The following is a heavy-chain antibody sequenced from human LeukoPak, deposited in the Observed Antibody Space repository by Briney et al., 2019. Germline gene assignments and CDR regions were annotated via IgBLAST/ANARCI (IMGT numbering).Heavy chain of an antibody. J-gene: IGHJ4*02. V-gene: IGHV1-18*01. CDR3: ARDVFCRGGSCRGTPSLFDS. D-gene: IGHD2-15*01. CDR2: ISAYNGNT. CDR1: GYTFTSYG. Sequence: ASVKVSCKASGYTFTSYGISWVRQAPGQGLEWMGWISAYNGNTNYAQKLQGRVTMTTDTSTSTAYMELRSLRSDDTAVYYCARDVFCRGGSCRGTPSLFDSWGQGTLVTVSS.